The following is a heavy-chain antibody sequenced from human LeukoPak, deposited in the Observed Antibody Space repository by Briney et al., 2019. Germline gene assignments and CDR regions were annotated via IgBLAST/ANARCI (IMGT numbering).Heavy chain of an antibody. D-gene: IGHD4-23*01. Sequence: GGSLRLSCAASEFTFSNYWIHWVRQAPGKGLVWISRINSPGSSTSYADSVKGRFTISRDNARNTVYLQMNSLRAEDTAAYYCARVYDYGGDFDYWGQGTLVTVSS. V-gene: IGHV3-74*01. CDR1: EFTFSNYW. CDR2: INSPGSST. J-gene: IGHJ4*02. CDR3: ARVYDYGGDFDY.